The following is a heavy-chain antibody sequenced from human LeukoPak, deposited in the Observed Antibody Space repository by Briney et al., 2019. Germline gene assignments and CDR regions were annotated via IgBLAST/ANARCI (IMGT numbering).Heavy chain of an antibody. CDR2: INHSGST. V-gene: IGHV4-34*01. CDR3: ARVGSVGWVQPKINDY. CDR1: GGSFSGYY. D-gene: IGHD1-14*01. Sequence: SETLSLTCAVYGGSFSGYYWSWIRQPPGKELEWIGEINHSGSTNYNPSLKSRVTISVDTSKNQFSLKLSSVTAADTAVYYCARVGSVGWVQPKINDYWGQGTLVTVSS. J-gene: IGHJ4*02.